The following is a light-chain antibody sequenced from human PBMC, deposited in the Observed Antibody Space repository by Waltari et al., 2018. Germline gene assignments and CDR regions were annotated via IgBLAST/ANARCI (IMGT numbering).Light chain of an antibody. J-gene: IGLJ1*01. CDR1: KLGYKY. V-gene: IGLV3-1*01. Sequence: SYELTQPPSLSVSPGQTASITCSGDKLGYKYISWYQKKPGLPPVLVNYQDRKRPSGIPERFSGSNSGSAATLTISGTQAMDEADYFCQAWDSSTFYVFGTGTKVSVL. CDR3: QAWDSSTFYV. CDR2: QDR.